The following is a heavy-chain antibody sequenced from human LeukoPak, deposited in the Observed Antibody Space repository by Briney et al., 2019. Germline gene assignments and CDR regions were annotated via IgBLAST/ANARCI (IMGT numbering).Heavy chain of an antibody. J-gene: IGHJ4*02. CDR1: GGSISCSSYY. V-gene: IGHV4-39*01. Sequence: PSETLSLTCTVSGGSISCSSYYWGWIRQPPGKGLEWIGSIYYSGSTYYNPSLKSRVTISVDTSKNQFSLKLSSVTAADTAVYYCAGTQYYYDSSGYRDYWGQGTLVTVSS. CDR2: IYYSGST. D-gene: IGHD3-22*01. CDR3: AGTQYYYDSSGYRDY.